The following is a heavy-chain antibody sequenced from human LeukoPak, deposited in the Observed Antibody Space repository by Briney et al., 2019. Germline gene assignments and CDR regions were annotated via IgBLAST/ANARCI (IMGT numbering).Heavy chain of an antibody. V-gene: IGHV4-39*01. CDR2: IFYAGGT. CDR1: GGSISSSRYY. CDR3: ARQKSGGMDV. J-gene: IGHJ6*02. Sequence: SETLSLTCTVSGGSISSSRYYWGWIHQAPGKGLEWIGSIFYAGGTYYNPSLKSRATISVDTSKNQFSLKLSSATAADTAVYYCARQKSGGMDVWGQGTTVTVSS.